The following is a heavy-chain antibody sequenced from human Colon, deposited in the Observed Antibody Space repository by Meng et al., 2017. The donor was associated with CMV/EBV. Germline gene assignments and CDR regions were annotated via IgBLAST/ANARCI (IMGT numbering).Heavy chain of an antibody. V-gene: IGHV3-30*02. CDR2: IHINGGDE. CDR3: ARALQDFWSGYSPSPLDY. Sequence: GGSLSLSCAASGFTFSASTMHWVRQTPGKVLEWVSFIHINGGDEQYADAVRGRFTISRDNSKNTLYLQMNSLRAEDTAVYYCARALQDFWSGYSPSPLDYWGQGTLVTVSS. D-gene: IGHD3-3*01. CDR1: GFTFSAST. J-gene: IGHJ4*02.